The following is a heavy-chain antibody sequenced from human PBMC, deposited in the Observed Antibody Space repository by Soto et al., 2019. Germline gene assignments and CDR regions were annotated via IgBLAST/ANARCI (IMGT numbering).Heavy chain of an antibody. CDR2: INHSGST. J-gene: IGHJ6*02. CDR1: GGSFSGYY. D-gene: IGHD6-13*01. Sequence: PSETLSLTCAVYGGSFSGYYWSWIRQPPGKGLEWIGEINHSGSTNYNPSLKSRVTISVDTSKNQFSLKLSSVTAADTAVYYCASDYIAAAGTSGYYYGMDVWGQGTTVTVSS. CDR3: ASDYIAAAGTSGYYYGMDV. V-gene: IGHV4-34*01.